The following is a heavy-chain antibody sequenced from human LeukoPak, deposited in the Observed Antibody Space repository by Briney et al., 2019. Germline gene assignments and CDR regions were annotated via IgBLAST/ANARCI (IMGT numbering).Heavy chain of an antibody. Sequence: GESLKISCKGSGYIFTSYWICGVRQMPGKGLEWMGIIYPGDSDTRYSPSFQGQVTISADKSISTAYLQWSSLKASDTAMYYCARGTFNYDFWSGYPEGYYFDYWGQGTLVTVSS. J-gene: IGHJ4*02. CDR2: IYPGDSDT. D-gene: IGHD3-3*01. CDR1: GYIFTSYW. V-gene: IGHV5-51*01. CDR3: ARGTFNYDFWSGYPEGYYFDY.